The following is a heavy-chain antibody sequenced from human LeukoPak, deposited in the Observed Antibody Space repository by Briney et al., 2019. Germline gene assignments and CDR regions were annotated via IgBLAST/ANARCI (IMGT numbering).Heavy chain of an antibody. CDR3: ASVGKRQQLLGNWFDP. CDR1: GFTFSSYA. Sequence: GGSLRLSCAASGFTFSSYAMPWVRQAPGKGLEWVAVISYDGSNKYYADSVKGRFTFSRDNSKNTMYLQMNSLRPEDTAVYYCASVGKRQQLLGNWFDPWGQGTLVTVSP. D-gene: IGHD6-13*01. J-gene: IGHJ5*02. V-gene: IGHV3-30-3*01. CDR2: ISYDGSNK.